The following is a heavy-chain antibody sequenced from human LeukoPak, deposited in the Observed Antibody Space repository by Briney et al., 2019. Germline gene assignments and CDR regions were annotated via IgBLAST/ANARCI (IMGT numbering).Heavy chain of an antibody. J-gene: IGHJ3*02. V-gene: IGHV3-30*03. CDR2: ISYDGSNK. CDR3: ARVGAWYYDSSGYPASDAFDI. D-gene: IGHD3-22*01. CDR1: GFTFSSYG. Sequence: PGGSLRLSCAASGFTFSSYGMHWVRQAPGKGLEWVAVISYDGSNKYYADSVKGRFTISRDNSKNALYLQMNSLRAEDTAVYYCARVGAWYYDSSGYPASDAFDIWGQGTMVTVSS.